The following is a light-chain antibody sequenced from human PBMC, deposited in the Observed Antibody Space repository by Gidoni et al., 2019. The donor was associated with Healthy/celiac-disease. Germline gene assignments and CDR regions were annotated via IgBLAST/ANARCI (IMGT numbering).Light chain of an antibody. V-gene: IGKV2-28*01. CDR2: LGS. J-gene: IGKJ5*01. Sequence: DIVMTQSPLSLPVTPGEPASISCRSSQGLLHSNGYNYLDWYLQKPGQSPQLLIYLGSNRASGVPDRFSGSGSGTDFTLKISRVEAEDVGVYYCMQALQTSFXQXTRLEIK. CDR1: QGLLHSNGYNY. CDR3: MQALQTS.